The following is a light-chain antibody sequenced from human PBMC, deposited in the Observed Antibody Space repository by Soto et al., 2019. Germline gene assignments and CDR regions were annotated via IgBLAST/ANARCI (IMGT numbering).Light chain of an antibody. V-gene: IGKV1-5*03. Sequence: IPLPQPPSPLSESEGDSATITSRASQTISSWLAWCQQKPGKAPKLLIYKASTLESGVPSRFSGSGSGTEFTLTISSLQPDDFAIYYCQHYNSYSLAFGQGTKVDIK. J-gene: IGKJ1*01. CDR1: QTISSW. CDR2: KAS. CDR3: QHYNSYSLA.